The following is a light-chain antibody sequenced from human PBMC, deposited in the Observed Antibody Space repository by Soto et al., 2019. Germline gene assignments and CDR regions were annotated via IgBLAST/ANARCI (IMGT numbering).Light chain of an antibody. Sequence: QSGLTQPPSVSGSPGQSVTISFTGTSIDFVSYNRVSWYQQSPGSAPKLLIYEVRNRPSGVPDRFSGSKSGNTASLTISGLQTADEANYFCSLYTSDNTYVFGAGTKVTV. V-gene: IGLV2-18*01. CDR3: SLYTSDNTYV. CDR1: SIDFVSYNR. CDR2: EVR. J-gene: IGLJ1*01.